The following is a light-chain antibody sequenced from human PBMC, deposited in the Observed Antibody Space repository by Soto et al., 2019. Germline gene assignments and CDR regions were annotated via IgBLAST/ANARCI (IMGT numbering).Light chain of an antibody. Sequence: STGESAPLSCRASQSITRNLAWYQQSPGQAPRLLIYGASTRATGIPARFSGSGSGTDFTFTITSLQPEDIATYYCQQYDHLLLSFGGGTKVDIK. V-gene: IGKV3-15*01. CDR3: QQYDHLLLS. J-gene: IGKJ4*01. CDR1: QSITRN. CDR2: GAS.